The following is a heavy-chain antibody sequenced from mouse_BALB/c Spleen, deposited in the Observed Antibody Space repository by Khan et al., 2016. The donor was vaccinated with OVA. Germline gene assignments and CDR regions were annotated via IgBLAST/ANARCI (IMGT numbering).Heavy chain of an antibody. J-gene: IGHJ3*01. V-gene: IGHV1-4*01. CDR2: INPSNGYT. CDR1: GYTFTSYT. D-gene: IGHD2-5*01. CDR3: LRGGAYYSNAGWFAY. Sequence: QVQLQQSGAELARPGASVKMSCKASGYTFTSYTIHWIKMRPGQGLEWIGYINPSNGYTNYNQKFRDKATLTADKSSTKAYMQLSSLTSDDSAVYNCLRGGAYYSNAGWFAYWGLGTLVTVSA.